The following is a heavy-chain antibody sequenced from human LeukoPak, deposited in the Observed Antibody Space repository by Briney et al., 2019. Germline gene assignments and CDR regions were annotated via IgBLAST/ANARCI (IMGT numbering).Heavy chain of an antibody. V-gene: IGHV4-34*01. D-gene: IGHD3-10*01. CDR2: INHSGST. CDR1: GGSFSGYY. Sequence: PSETLSLTCAVYGGSFSGYYWSWIRQPPGKGLEWIGEINHSGSTNYNPSLKSRVTISVDTSKNQFSLKLSSVTAADTAVYYCARDSGTTGEVKFDPWGQGTLVAVSS. CDR3: ARDSGTTGEVKFDP. J-gene: IGHJ5*02.